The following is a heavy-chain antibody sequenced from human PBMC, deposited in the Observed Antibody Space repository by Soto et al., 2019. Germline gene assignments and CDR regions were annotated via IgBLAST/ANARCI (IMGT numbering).Heavy chain of an antibody. CDR2: ISGHNGNT. J-gene: IGHJ4*02. Sequence: ASVKVSCKASGYSFTSYGISWVRQAPGQGPEWMGWISGHNGNTNHPQSLQGRATMTTDTSRNTAYMELRSLRSDDTAVYYCARHRFNYYDDTVYYYFAYWGQGPLVTVSS. V-gene: IGHV1-18*04. CDR1: GYSFTSYG. D-gene: IGHD3-22*01. CDR3: ARHRFNYYDDTVYYYFAY.